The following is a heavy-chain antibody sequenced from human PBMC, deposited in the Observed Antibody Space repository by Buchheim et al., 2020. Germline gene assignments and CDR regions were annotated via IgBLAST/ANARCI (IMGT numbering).Heavy chain of an antibody. CDR2: INHSGST. CDR3: AIGHRLVVTAMHYWYFDL. J-gene: IGHJ2*01. CDR1: GGSFSGYY. V-gene: IGHV4-34*01. D-gene: IGHD2-21*02. Sequence: QVQLQQWGAGLLKPSETLSLTCAVYGGSFSGYYWSWIRQPPGKGLEWIGEINHSGSTNYNQSLKSRVTISVDTSKNQFSLKLSSVTAAYTAVYYCAIGHRLVVTAMHYWYFDLWGRGAL.